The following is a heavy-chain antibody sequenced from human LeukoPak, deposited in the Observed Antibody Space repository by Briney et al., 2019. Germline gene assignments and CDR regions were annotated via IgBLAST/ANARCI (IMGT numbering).Heavy chain of an antibody. CDR3: ARNSSGGWFDP. CDR2: IYYSGST. CDR1: GGSISSSSYY. D-gene: IGHD6-19*01. V-gene: IGHV4-39*01. J-gene: IGHJ5*02. Sequence: SETLSLTCTVSGGSISSSSYYWGWIRQPPGKGLEWIGSIYYSGSTSYNPSLKSRVTISVDASKNQFSLKLSSVTAADTAVYYCARNSSGGWFDPWGQGTLVTVSS.